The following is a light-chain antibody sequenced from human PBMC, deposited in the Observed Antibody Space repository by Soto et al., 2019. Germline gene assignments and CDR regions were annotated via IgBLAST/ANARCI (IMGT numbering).Light chain of an antibody. Sequence: EIVLTQSPGTLSLSPGERATLSCRASQSVSSRLAWYQQKPGQAPRLLISGASSRATGIPDRFSGSGSGTDFTLTSSRLEPEDFAVYYCQQYGGSPRTFGQGTKVDIK. V-gene: IGKV3-20*01. CDR1: QSVSSR. J-gene: IGKJ1*01. CDR3: QQYGGSPRT. CDR2: GAS.